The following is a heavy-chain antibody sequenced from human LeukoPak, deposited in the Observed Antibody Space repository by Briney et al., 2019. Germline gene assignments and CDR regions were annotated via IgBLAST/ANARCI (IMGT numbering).Heavy chain of an antibody. CDR3: VRVRYCSSTNCHGGWFDP. J-gene: IGHJ5*02. CDR2: INSDGS. V-gene: IGHV3-74*01. CDR1: GFTFSSYW. D-gene: IGHD2-2*01. Sequence: GGSLRLSCAASGFTFSSYWMHWVRQAPGKGLVWVSRINSDGSSYADSVKGRFTISRDNAKNSLYLQMNSLGAEDTAVYYCVRVRYCSSTNCHGGWFDPWGQGTLVTVSS.